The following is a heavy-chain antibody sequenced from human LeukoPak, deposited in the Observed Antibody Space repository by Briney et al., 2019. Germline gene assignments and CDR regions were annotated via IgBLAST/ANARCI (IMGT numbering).Heavy chain of an antibody. CDR3: ARRTYSSGHYDY. J-gene: IGHJ4*02. CDR1: GYTFSYYC. D-gene: IGHD6-19*01. V-gene: IGHV3-21*01. CDR2: ICSSGS. Sequence: GGSLRLSCAASGYTFSYYCMNWVRQAPGKGLEWVSSICSSGSYYADSVVGRFTISRDDAKNSLFLQMDSQRADDTAVFYCARRTYSSGHYDYWGQGTLVTVSS.